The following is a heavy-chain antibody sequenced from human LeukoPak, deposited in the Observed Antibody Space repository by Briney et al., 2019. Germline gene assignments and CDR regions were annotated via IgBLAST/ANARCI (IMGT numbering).Heavy chain of an antibody. J-gene: IGHJ4*02. V-gene: IGHV1-69*04. CDR3: ARGGDYGDYFDY. Sequence: GASVKVSCKASGGTFISYAISGVRQAPGQGGEGMGRIITILGIANYAQKFQGRLTITAYKSTSTAYMELSSLRSEDTAVYFCARGGDYGDYFDYWGQGTLVTVSS. CDR2: IITILGIA. CDR1: GGTFISYA. D-gene: IGHD3-16*01.